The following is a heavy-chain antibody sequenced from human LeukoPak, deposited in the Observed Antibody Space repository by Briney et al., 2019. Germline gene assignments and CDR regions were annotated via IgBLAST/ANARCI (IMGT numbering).Heavy chain of an antibody. CDR3: AREEGVVALYYYYGMDV. J-gene: IGHJ6*02. Sequence: GRSLRLSCSASGFTFSSYGMHWVRQAPAKGLAWVAVIWYDGSNKYYADSVKGRFTISRDNSKNTLYLQMNSLRAEDTAVYYCAREEGVVALYYYYGMDVWGQGTTVTVSS. D-gene: IGHD2-2*01. CDR2: IWYDGSNK. CDR1: GFTFSSYG. V-gene: IGHV3-33*01.